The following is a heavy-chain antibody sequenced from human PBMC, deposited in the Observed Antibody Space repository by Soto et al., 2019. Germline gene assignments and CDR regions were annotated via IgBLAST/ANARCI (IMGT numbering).Heavy chain of an antibody. V-gene: IGHV1-69*13. J-gene: IGHJ4*02. Sequence: SVKVSCKASGGTFSSYAISWVRQAPGQGLEWMGGIIPIFGTANYAQKFQGRVTITADESTSTAYMELSSLRSEDTAVYYCARDRDSSGYLDYWGQGTLVTVSS. CDR2: IIPIFGTA. CDR3: ARDRDSSGYLDY. CDR1: GGTFSSYA. D-gene: IGHD3-22*01.